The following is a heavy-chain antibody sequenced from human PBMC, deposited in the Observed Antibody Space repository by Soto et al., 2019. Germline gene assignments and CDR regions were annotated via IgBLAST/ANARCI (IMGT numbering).Heavy chain of an antibody. CDR1: GNTFTWHY. V-gene: IGHV1-2*02. J-gene: IGHJ5*02. CDR2: INPNSSDT. CDR3: ARLETTAEA. Sequence: QVQLVQSATEVKKPGASVKVSCKASGNTFTWHYMPWVRQAPGQGLEYMGWINPNSSDTKYAQQFRGRRSMTRDTSISTAYMELSSLVSDDTAVYYCARLETTAEAWGQGTLVTVSS. D-gene: IGHD4-4*01.